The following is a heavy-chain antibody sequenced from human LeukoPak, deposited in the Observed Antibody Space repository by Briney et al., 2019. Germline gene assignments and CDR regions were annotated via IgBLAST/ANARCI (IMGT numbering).Heavy chain of an antibody. J-gene: IGHJ4*02. D-gene: IGHD1-26*01. CDR3: ARVTVGATNDYPSDY. CDR2: INPNSGGT. V-gene: IGHV1-2*06. CDR1: GYTFTGYY. Sequence: ASVKVSCKASGYTFTGYYMHWVRQAPGQGLEWIGRINPNSGGTNNAQKLQGRITMTRDTSISTAYMELSRLRSDDTAVYYCARVTVGATNDYPSDYWGQGTLVTVSS.